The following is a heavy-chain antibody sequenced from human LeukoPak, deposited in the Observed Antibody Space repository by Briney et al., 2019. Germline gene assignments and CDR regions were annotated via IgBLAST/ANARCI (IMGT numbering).Heavy chain of an antibody. J-gene: IGHJ4*02. V-gene: IGHV1-18*01. D-gene: IGHD6-13*01. Sequence: GASVKVSCKASGYTFTSYGISWVRQAPGQGLEWMGWISAYNGNTNYAQKLQGRVTMTTDTSTRTAYMELRSLRSDDTAVYYCARDRRLSGIAAAGTGYWGQGTLVTVSS. CDR3: ARDRRLSGIAAAGTGY. CDR1: GYTFTSYG. CDR2: ISAYNGNT.